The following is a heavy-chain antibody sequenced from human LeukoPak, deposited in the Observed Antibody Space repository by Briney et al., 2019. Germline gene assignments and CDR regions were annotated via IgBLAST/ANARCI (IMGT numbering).Heavy chain of an antibody. CDR1: GFTFSSYG. J-gene: IGHJ4*02. CDR3: ANCPWCRREMATIPPLFY. Sequence: PGRSLRLSCAVSGFTFSSYGMQWVRQAPGKGLEWVAVISYDGNYKYYADSVKGRFTISRDNSKNTLYLQMNSLRVEDTAVYYCANCPWCRREMATIPPLFYWGQGTLVTVSS. CDR2: ISYDGNYK. V-gene: IGHV3-30*18. D-gene: IGHD5-24*01.